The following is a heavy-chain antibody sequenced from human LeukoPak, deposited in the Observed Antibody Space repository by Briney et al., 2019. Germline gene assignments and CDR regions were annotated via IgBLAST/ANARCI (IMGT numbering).Heavy chain of an antibody. Sequence: PGGSLRLSCAASGFTVSSNYMSWFRQAPGKGLEWVSVIYSGGSTYYADSVKGRFTISRDNSKNTLYLQMNSLRAEDTAVYYCAKDLKYCSGDNCYGFDYWGQGTLVTVSS. CDR3: AKDLKYCSGDNCYGFDY. D-gene: IGHD2-15*01. CDR1: GFTVSSNY. V-gene: IGHV3-53*05. CDR2: IYSGGST. J-gene: IGHJ4*02.